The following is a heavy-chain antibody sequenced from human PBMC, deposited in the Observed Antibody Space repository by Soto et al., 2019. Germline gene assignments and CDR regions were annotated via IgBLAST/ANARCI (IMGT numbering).Heavy chain of an antibody. D-gene: IGHD4-4*01. Sequence: GGSLRLSCAASGFTFSSYAMHWVRQAPGKGLEYVSAISSNGASTYYANSVKGRFTISRDNSKNTLYLQMGSLRAEDMAVYYCARVTLENSNYVLDYWGQGTLVTVSS. CDR2: ISSNGAST. CDR1: GFTFSSYA. CDR3: ARVTLENSNYVLDY. J-gene: IGHJ4*02. V-gene: IGHV3-64*01.